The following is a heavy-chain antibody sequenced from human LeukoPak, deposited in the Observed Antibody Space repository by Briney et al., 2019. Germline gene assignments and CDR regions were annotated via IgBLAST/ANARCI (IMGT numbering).Heavy chain of an antibody. CDR3: AKDVKYYDILTGHRGFDY. J-gene: IGHJ4*02. D-gene: IGHD3-9*01. CDR1: GFTFSSYA. CDR2: ISGSGGST. V-gene: IGHV3-23*01. Sequence: GGSLRLSCAASGFTFSSYAMSWVRQAPGKGLEWVSAISGSGGSTYYADSVKGRFTISRDNSKNTLYLQMNSLRAEDTAVYYCAKDVKYYDILTGHRGFDYWGQGTLVTVSS.